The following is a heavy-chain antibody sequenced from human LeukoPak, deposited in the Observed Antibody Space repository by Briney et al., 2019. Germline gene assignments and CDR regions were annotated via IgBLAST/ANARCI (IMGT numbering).Heavy chain of an antibody. CDR3: VSFYETY. Sequence: TGGSLRLSCAASRFTFSSSAMSWVRQAPGKGLEWVSAISNNGGYTYYAGSVQGRFTISRDNSKSTLCLQMNNLRAEDTAVYYCVSFYETYWGRGTLVTVSS. J-gene: IGHJ4*02. CDR2: ISNNGGYT. V-gene: IGHV3-23*01. D-gene: IGHD2-2*01. CDR1: RFTFSSSA.